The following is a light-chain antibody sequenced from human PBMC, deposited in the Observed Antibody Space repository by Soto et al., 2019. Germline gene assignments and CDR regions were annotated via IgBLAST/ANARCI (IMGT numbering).Light chain of an antibody. V-gene: IGKV3-20*01. CDR1: QSVSSSY. Sequence: EIVLTQSPGTLSLSPGQRATVSCRASQSVSSSYLAWYQHKRGQAPRLLMFGTGSRATGIPDRFSGTGSGTDFTLIINRLEPEDFAVYYCQQYSSTPHTFGQGTKVDIK. J-gene: IGKJ2*01. CDR2: GTG. CDR3: QQYSSTPHT.